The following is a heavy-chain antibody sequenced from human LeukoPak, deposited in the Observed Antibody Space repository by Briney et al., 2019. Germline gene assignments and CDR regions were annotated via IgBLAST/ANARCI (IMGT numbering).Heavy chain of an antibody. D-gene: IGHD3-16*01. J-gene: IGHJ6*02. CDR2: IQSKSDGGTT. CDR1: GFTFSNAW. CDR3: NRALSYYGMDV. V-gene: IGHV3-15*01. Sequence: GGSLRLSCAASGFTFSNAWMSWVRQAPGKGLEWLGRIQSKSDGGTTDSAAPVKGRFTISRDDSENTLSLQMNSLETEDTAVYYCNRALSYYGMDVWGQGTTVTVSS.